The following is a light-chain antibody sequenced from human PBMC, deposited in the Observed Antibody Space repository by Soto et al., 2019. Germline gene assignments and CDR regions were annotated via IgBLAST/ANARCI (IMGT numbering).Light chain of an antibody. CDR1: SSDVASYNY. CDR2: EVN. J-gene: IGLJ1*01. Sequence: QSALTQPASVSGSPGQSITISCTGTSSDVASYNYVSWYQHHPGKAPKLMIYEVNKRPSGVPDRFSGSKSGNTASLTVSGLQAEDEADYYCSSYAGSSNVFGTGTKLTVL. V-gene: IGLV2-8*01. CDR3: SSYAGSSNV.